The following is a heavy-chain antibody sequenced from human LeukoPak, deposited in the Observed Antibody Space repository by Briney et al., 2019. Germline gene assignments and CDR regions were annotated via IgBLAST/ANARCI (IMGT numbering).Heavy chain of an antibody. CDR3: AKGRVVAATVPGGDP. Sequence: GGSLRLSCAASGFTFSSYGMSWVRQAPGKGLEWVSSISGSGGNTYYADSVKGRFTISRDNSKNTLYLQMNSLRAEDTAVYYCAKGRVVAATVPGGDPWGQGTLVTVSS. CDR2: ISGSGGNT. CDR1: GFTFSSYG. D-gene: IGHD2-15*01. V-gene: IGHV3-23*01. J-gene: IGHJ5*02.